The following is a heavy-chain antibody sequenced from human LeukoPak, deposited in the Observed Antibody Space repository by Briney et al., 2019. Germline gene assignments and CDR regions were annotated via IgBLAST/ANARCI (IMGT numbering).Heavy chain of an antibody. CDR3: AREGVVRGVIGY. J-gene: IGHJ4*02. V-gene: IGHV4-59*12. CDR2: IYYSGST. Sequence: PSETLSLTCTVSGGSISSYYWSWIRQPPGKGLEWIGYIYYSGSTYYNPSLKSRVTISVDTSKNQFSLKLSSVTAADTAVYYCAREGVVRGVIGYWGQGTLVTVSS. CDR1: GGSISSYY. D-gene: IGHD3-10*01.